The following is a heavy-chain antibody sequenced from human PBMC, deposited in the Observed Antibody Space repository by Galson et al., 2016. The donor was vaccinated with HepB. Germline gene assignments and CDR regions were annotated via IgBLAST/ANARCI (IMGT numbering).Heavy chain of an antibody. CDR2: IRNKANSYAA. CDR3: AKPGTTNAFDI. Sequence: SLRLSCAASGFTFSGSAMHWVRQASGKGLEWVGRIRNKANSYAAAYVPSVKGRFTISRDDSQNTAYLQMNSLKTEDTAVYYCAKPGTTNAFDIWGQGTMVTVSS. J-gene: IGHJ3*02. V-gene: IGHV3-73*01. D-gene: IGHD3-10*01. CDR1: GFTFSGSA.